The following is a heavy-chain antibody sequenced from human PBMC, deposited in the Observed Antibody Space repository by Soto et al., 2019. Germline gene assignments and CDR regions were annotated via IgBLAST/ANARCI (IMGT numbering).Heavy chain of an antibody. CDR1: GFTFSDYG. CDR2: MWYDGSNI. Sequence: GGSLRLSCAASGFTFSDYGMHWVRQAPGKGLEWVAVMWYDGSNIYYADSVKGRFTISRDNSKNTLYLQMNRLRAEDTAVYYCARDDIPGRAVAIYGMDVWGQGTTVTVSS. V-gene: IGHV3-33*01. D-gene: IGHD6-19*01. CDR3: ARDDIPGRAVAIYGMDV. J-gene: IGHJ6*02.